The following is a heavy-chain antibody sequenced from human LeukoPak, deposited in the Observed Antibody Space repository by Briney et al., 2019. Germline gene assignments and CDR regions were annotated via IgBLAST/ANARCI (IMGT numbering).Heavy chain of an antibody. CDR2: IYPGDSDT. CDR1: GYKLTNNW. D-gene: IGHD6-13*01. V-gene: IGHV5-51*01. CDR3: ARHADYYYYYMDV. J-gene: IGHJ6*03. Sequence: GESLKISCKISGYKLTNNWIGWVRQMPGKGLEWMGIIYPGDSDTRYSPSFQGQVTISADKSISTAYLQWSSLKASDTAMYYCARHADYYYYYMDVWGKGTTVTISS.